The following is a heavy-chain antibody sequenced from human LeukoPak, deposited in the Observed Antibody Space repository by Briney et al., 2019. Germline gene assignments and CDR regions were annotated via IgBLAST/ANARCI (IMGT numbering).Heavy chain of an antibody. CDR3: ARGRYGSGSYYKRPSYYYYYMDV. J-gene: IGHJ6*03. Sequence: PGGSLRLSCAASGFTFSSYSMNWVRQAPGKGLEWVSYISSSSSTIYYADSVKGRFTISRDNAKNSLYLQMNSLRAEDTAVYYCARGRYGSGSYYKRPSYYYYYMDVWGKGTTVTVSS. CDR1: GFTFSSYS. CDR2: ISSSSSTI. D-gene: IGHD3-10*01. V-gene: IGHV3-48*01.